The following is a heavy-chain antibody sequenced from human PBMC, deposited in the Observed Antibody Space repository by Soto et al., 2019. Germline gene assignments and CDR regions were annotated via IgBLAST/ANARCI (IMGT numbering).Heavy chain of an antibody. CDR3: ARGGGGGAGLPNWFDP. V-gene: IGHV1-69*01. J-gene: IGHJ5*02. CDR1: GGTFSSYV. CDR2: IIPIFGTA. Sequence: QVQLVQSGAEVKKPGSSVKVSCKASGGTFSSYVISWVRQAPGQGLEWMGGIIPIFGTANYAQKFQGRVTIIADESTSTANMELRSLSSGHTAVYYCARGGGGGAGLPNWFDPWGQGTLVTVSS. D-gene: IGHD3-16*01.